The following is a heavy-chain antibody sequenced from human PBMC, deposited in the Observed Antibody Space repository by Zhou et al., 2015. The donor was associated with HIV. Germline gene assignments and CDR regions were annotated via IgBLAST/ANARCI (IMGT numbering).Heavy chain of an antibody. D-gene: IGHD1-26*01. V-gene: IGHV1-69*06. J-gene: IGHJ4*02. CDR2: IIPIFGTT. Sequence: QVQLVQSGPDVKKPGSSVKVSCKASGGTFSNYGISWVRQAPGQGLEWMGGIIPIFGTTNFAQKFQGRVTITADKSTSTAYMELSSLRSEDTAVYYCARDFLTYSGSTYYFDYWGQGTLVTVSS. CDR3: ARDFLTYSGSTYYFDY. CDR1: GGTFSNYG.